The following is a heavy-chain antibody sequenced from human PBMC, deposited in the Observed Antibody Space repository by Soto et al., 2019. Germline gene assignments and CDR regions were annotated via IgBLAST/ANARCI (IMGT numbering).Heavy chain of an antibody. CDR1: GDSISNSRFY. CDR3: ARVPYP. V-gene: IGHV4-39*07. CDR2: IYHTGNA. Sequence: SETLSLTCSVSGDSISNSRFYWAWIRQPPGEGLEWIGSIYHTGNAYYNPSLKSRVTISVDTSKNQFSLKLTSVTAADTAVYYCARVPYPRGQGTLVTVSS. J-gene: IGHJ5*02.